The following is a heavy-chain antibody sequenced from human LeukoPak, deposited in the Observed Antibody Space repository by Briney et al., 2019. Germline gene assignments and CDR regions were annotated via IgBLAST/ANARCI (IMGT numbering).Heavy chain of an antibody. CDR2: ISYDGSNK. Sequence: GGSLRLSCAASGFTFSSYAMHWVRQAPGKGLEWVAVISYDGSNKYYADSVKGRFTISRDNSKNTLYLQMNSLRAEDTAVYYCARAFGIVVVPAAPTYYGMDVWGQGTTVTVSS. D-gene: IGHD2-2*01. CDR1: GFTFSSYA. CDR3: ARAFGIVVVPAAPTYYGMDV. J-gene: IGHJ6*02. V-gene: IGHV3-30-3*01.